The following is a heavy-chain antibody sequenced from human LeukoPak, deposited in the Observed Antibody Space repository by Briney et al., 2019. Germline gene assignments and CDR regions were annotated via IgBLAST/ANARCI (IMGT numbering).Heavy chain of an antibody. Sequence: PGGSLRLSCAASGFTVSSNYMTWVRQAPGKGLEWVSVIYKNAITYYADTVKGRFTISRDNSKNMLCLQMNSLGAEDTAVYYCETAIQLRPFWGQGTLVTVSS. V-gene: IGHV3-53*01. CDR1: GFTVSSNY. CDR3: ETAIQLRPF. D-gene: IGHD1-1*01. CDR2: IYKNAIT. J-gene: IGHJ4*02.